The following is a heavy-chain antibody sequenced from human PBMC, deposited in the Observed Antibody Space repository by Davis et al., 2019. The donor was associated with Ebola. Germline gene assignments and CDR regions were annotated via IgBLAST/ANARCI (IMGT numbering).Heavy chain of an antibody. CDR2: INGYRGDT. CDR1: GFTFGNSG. D-gene: IGHD3-16*01. V-gene: IGHV1-18*01. CDR3: ASDKGGRATFDS. J-gene: IGHJ4*02. Sequence: AASVKVSRKGSGFTFGNSGISWVRQAPGQGLEWMGWINGYRGDTNYAPKLQTRVTLTTDASTSTVYMELRDLRYDDTAMYFCASDKGGRATFDSWGQGTLVTVSS.